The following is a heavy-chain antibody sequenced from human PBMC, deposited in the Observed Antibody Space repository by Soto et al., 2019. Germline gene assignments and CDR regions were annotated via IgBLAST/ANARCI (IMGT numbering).Heavy chain of an antibody. CDR3: AKGYIAAAGVLDAFDI. CDR1: GFIFSSFS. Sequence: QVQLVESGGGVVQPGRSLRLSCAASGFIFSSFSMHWVRQAPGKGLEWVVVISYDGREMHYADSVKGRFTISRANAQNTLFLQMNSLRAEDSAVYYCAKGYIAAAGVLDAFDIWGQGAMVTVSS. V-gene: IGHV3-30*18. J-gene: IGHJ3*02. D-gene: IGHD6-13*01. CDR2: ISYDGREM.